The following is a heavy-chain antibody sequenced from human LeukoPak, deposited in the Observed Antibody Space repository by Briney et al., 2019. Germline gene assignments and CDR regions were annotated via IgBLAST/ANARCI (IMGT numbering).Heavy chain of an antibody. CDR1: GGSISSGGYC. CDR2: IYHSGSI. Sequence: SETLSLTCAVSGGSISSGGYCWSWIRQPPGKGLEWIGYIYHSGSIYYNPSLKSRVTISVDRSKNQFSLKLSSVTAADTAVYYCAETEEGYWGQGTLVTVSS. J-gene: IGHJ4*02. CDR3: AETEEGY. V-gene: IGHV4-30-2*01.